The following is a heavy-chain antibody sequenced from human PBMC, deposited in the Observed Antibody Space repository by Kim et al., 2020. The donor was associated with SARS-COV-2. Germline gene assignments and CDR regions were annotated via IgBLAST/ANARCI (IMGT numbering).Heavy chain of an antibody. V-gene: IGHV4-59*01. Sequence: KGRVTISVDTSKNQFSLKLSSVTAADTAVYYCASSPYDSSGYYAQNYFDYWGQGTLVTVSS. D-gene: IGHD3-22*01. CDR3: ASSPYDSSGYYAQNYFDY. J-gene: IGHJ4*02.